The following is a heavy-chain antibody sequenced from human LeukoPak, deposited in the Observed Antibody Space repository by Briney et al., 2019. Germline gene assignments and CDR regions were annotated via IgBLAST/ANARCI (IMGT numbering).Heavy chain of an antibody. V-gene: IGHV3-7*05. CDR3: ARDRWIQLWSSGYYYYYGMDV. CDR2: IKQDGSEK. CDR1: GFTFSSYE. D-gene: IGHD5-18*01. J-gene: IGHJ6*02. Sequence: GGSLRLSCAASGFTFSSYEMNWVRQAPGKGLEWVANIKQDGSEKYYVDSVKGRFTISRDNAKNSLYLQMNSLRAEDTAVYYCARDRWIQLWSSGYYYYYGMDVWGQGTTVTVSS.